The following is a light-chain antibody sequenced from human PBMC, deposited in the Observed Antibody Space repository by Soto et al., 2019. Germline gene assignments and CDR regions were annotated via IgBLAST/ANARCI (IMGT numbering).Light chain of an antibody. CDR2: DPS. CDR3: QQYNNWPIT. V-gene: IGKV3-15*01. Sequence: EMVMTQSPGTLSVSPGERATLSCRASQSVTSKLAWYQQKPGQAPRLLIYDPSTRATGIPARFSGSGSGTEFTLTISSLQSEDFAVYYCQQYNNWPITFGQGTRLEVK. CDR1: QSVTSK. J-gene: IGKJ5*01.